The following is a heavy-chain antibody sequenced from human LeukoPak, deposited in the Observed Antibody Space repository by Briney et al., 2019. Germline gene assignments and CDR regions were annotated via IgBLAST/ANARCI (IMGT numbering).Heavy chain of an antibody. Sequence: PSETLSLTCTVSGGSISSSSYYWGWIRQPPGKGLEWIGSIYYSGSTYYRWSLRRRATISAETSKYQFSLKLNSVTATDTAVYYCASDRNVLLWFGALVFDYLGQGTLVTVSS. CDR3: ASDRNVLLWFGALVFDY. CDR2: IYYSGST. V-gene: IGHV4-39*01. J-gene: IGHJ4*02. D-gene: IGHD3-10*01. CDR1: GGSISSSSYY.